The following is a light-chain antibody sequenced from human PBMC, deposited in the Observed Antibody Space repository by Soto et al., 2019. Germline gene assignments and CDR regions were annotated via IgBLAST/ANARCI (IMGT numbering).Light chain of an antibody. CDR3: LQDNNYPYT. V-gene: IGKV1-6*01. CDR1: QGISND. CDR2: AAS. J-gene: IGKJ2*01. Sequence: AVQMTQSPSSLSASAGDRITITCRASQGISNDLAWYQQKPGKAPNLLIYAASRLHIGVPSRFSGSGSGTDFTFTITGLQPEDFATYYCLQDNNYPYTFGQGTKLEIK.